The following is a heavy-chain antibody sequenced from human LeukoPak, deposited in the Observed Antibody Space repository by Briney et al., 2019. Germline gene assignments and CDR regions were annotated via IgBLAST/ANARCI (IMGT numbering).Heavy chain of an antibody. D-gene: IGHD6-13*01. J-gene: IGHJ5*02. CDR2: IYYSGST. Sequence: SETLSLTCTVSGVSISSDYWSWVREPPGEGRWWVGEIYYSGSTNYNPYLTSRVTISVDASKHQFSLKLSSVTAADTAVYYCARTASGIAAAESWFDPWGQGTLVTVSS. V-gene: IGHV4-59*01. CDR1: GVSISSDY. CDR3: ARTASGIAAAESWFDP.